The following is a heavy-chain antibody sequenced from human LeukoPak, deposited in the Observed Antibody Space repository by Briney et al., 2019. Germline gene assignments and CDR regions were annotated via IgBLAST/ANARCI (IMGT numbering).Heavy chain of an antibody. CDR2: ISGSGDNT. D-gene: IGHD3-10*01. CDR1: GFTFSSHG. Sequence: GGSLRLSCAASGFTFSSHGMSWVRQAPGRGLEWVSTISGSGDNTYYADSVKGRFTISRDNSKNTLYLQMNSLRAEDTAVYYCAKVTYGSGTYGAFDYWGQGTLVTVSS. CDR3: AKVTYGSGTYGAFDY. V-gene: IGHV3-23*01. J-gene: IGHJ4*02.